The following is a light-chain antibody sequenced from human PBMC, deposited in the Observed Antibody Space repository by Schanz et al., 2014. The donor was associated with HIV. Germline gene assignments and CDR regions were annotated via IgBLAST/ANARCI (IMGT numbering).Light chain of an antibody. CDR3: SSYTTSSTLV. CDR1: SSDVGTYNL. V-gene: IGLV2-14*02. Sequence: QSVLTQPASVSGSPGQSITISCTGTSSDVGTYNLVSWYQQHPGKAPRLMIYEVTKRPSGVSNRFSGSKSGSTASLTISGLQAEDEADYYCSSYTTSSTLVFGTGTKLTVL. CDR2: EVT. J-gene: IGLJ1*01.